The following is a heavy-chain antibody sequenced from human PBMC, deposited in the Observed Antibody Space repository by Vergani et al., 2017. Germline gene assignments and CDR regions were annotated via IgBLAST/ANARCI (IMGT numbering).Heavy chain of an antibody. CDR2: LSYSGRN. Sequence: QVQLQESGPGLVKPSQTLSLTCTVSGGSISSGSYYWSWIRQPAGKGLEWIGSLSYSGRNYYNPSLKSRVTISVDTSKNEFSLRLSSVIAADTAVYYCAGTSDQSAFDAWGQGTVVTVFS. CDR3: AGTSDQSAFDA. V-gene: IGHV4-61*02. J-gene: IGHJ3*01. D-gene: IGHD2-2*01. CDR1: GGSISSGSYY.